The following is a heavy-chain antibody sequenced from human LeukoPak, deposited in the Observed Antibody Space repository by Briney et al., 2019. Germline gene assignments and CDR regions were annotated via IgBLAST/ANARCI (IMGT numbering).Heavy chain of an antibody. CDR2: ISSSGTFI. CDR1: GFSFNRYS. CDR3: ARDQGSYTDYEVDY. Sequence: GGSLRLSCVTSGFSFNRYSMNWVRQAPGKGLEWVSFISSSGTFIYYEGSVKGRFIITRDNAKKSLFLQLNSLRPEDTGVYYCARDQGSYTDYEVDYWGQGTLVTVSS. J-gene: IGHJ4*02. V-gene: IGHV3-21*01. D-gene: IGHD5-12*01.